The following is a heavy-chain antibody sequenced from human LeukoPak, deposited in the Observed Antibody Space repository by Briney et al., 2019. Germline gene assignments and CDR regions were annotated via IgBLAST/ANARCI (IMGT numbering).Heavy chain of an antibody. J-gene: IGHJ5*02. V-gene: IGHV1-2*02. CDR1: GYTFTGYY. Sequence: ASVTVSCKASGYTFTGYYMHWVRQAPGQGLEWMGWINPNSGGTNYAQKFQGRVTMTRDTSISTAYMELSRLRSDDTAVYYCARRPGYCSGGSCYVWFDPWGQGTLVTVSS. CDR2: INPNSGGT. CDR3: ARRPGYCSGGSCYVWFDP. D-gene: IGHD2-15*01.